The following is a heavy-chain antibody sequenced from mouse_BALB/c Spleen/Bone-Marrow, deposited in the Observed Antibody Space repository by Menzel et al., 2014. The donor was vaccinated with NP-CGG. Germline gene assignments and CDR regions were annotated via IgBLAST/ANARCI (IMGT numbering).Heavy chain of an antibody. CDR3: VREKGFAY. CDR2: IWAGGGT. Sequence: VQGVESGPGLVSPSQSLSITCTVSGFSLXSYDISWIRQPPGKGLEWLGVIWAGGGTNYNSAFMSRLSISKDNSKSQVFLKMNSLQTDDTAIYYCVREKGFAYWGQGTLVTVSA. J-gene: IGHJ3*01. V-gene: IGHV2-9-2*01. CDR1: GFSLXSYD.